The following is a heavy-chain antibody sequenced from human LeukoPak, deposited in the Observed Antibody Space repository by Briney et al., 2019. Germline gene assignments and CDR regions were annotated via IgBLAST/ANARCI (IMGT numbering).Heavy chain of an antibody. V-gene: IGHV4-4*07. J-gene: IGHJ6*03. CDR1: GGSISSYY. Sequence: SETLSLTCTVSGGSISSYYWSWIRQPAGKGLEWIGRIYTSGSTNYNPSLKSRVTMSVDTSKNQFSLKLSSVTAADTAVYYCARGDIVVVPAALLRDYYYMDVWGKGTTVTVSS. CDR2: IYTSGST. D-gene: IGHD2-2*01. CDR3: ARGDIVVVPAALLRDYYYMDV.